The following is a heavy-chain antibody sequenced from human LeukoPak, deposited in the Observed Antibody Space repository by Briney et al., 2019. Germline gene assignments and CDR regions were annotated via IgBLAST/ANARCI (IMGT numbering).Heavy chain of an antibody. CDR2: ISSSSSYI. CDR3: ARAGYCSGGSCYHDFGY. Sequence: KPGGSLRLSCEASEFTFSSYSINWVRQAPGKGLGWVSSISSSSSYIYYADSVKGRFTISRDNAKNSLYLQMNSLRAEDTAVYYCARAGYCSGGSCYHDFGYWGQGTLVTVSS. CDR1: EFTFSSYS. J-gene: IGHJ4*02. V-gene: IGHV3-21*01. D-gene: IGHD2-15*01.